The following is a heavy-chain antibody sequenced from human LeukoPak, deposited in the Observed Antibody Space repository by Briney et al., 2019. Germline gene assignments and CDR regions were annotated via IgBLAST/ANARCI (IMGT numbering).Heavy chain of an antibody. J-gene: IGHJ4*02. Sequence: GGSLRLSCAASGFTFSDYYMSWIRQAPGKGLEWVSYLSGSSDTIYYADSVKGRFTIPRDNAKNSLYLQMNSLRAEDTAVYYCARDGEWLRPMDYWGQGTLVTVSS. CDR2: LSGSSDTI. D-gene: IGHD5-12*01. V-gene: IGHV3-11*04. CDR1: GFTFSDYY. CDR3: ARDGEWLRPMDY.